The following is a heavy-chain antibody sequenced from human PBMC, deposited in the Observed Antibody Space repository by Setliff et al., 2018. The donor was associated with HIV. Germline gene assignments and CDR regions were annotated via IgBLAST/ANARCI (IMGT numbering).Heavy chain of an antibody. CDR3: ARDPDYGDFIALDI. Sequence: GGSLRLSCAASGFTFSDDYMSWIRQAPGKGLEWVSYISSSDVIYYADSVKGRFTISRDNAKNSLYLQMNSLRPEDTAVYFCARDPDYGDFIALDIWGQGTMVTVSS. CDR1: GFTFSDDY. D-gene: IGHD4-17*01. V-gene: IGHV3-11*04. CDR2: ISSSDVI. J-gene: IGHJ3*02.